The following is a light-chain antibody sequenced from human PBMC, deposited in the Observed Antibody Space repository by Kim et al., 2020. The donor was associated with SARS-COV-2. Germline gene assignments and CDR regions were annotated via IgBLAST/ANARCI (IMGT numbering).Light chain of an antibody. J-gene: IGLJ1*01. Sequence: TCTLSSGYSNYKVDWYQQRPGKGPRFVMRVGTGGIVGSKGDGIPDRFSVLGSGLNRYLTINNIQEEDESDYHCGADHGSGSNFVYVFGPGTKVTVL. CDR1: SGYSNYK. V-gene: IGLV9-49*01. CDR3: GADHGSGSNFVYV. CDR2: VGTGGIVG.